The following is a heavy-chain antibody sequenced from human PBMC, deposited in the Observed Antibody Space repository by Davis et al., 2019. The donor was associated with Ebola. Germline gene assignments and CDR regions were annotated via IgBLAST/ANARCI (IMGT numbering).Heavy chain of an antibody. CDR1: GGSISSYY. J-gene: IGHJ3*02. CDR2: IYYSGST. V-gene: IGHV4-59*08. D-gene: IGHD5-24*01. Sequence: PSETLSLTCTVSGGSISSYYWSWIRQPPGKGLEWIGYIYYSGSTNYNPSLKSRVTISVDTSKNQFSLKLSSVTAADTAVYYCAGRDTAIGLGAFDIWGQGTMVTVSS. CDR3: AGRDTAIGLGAFDI.